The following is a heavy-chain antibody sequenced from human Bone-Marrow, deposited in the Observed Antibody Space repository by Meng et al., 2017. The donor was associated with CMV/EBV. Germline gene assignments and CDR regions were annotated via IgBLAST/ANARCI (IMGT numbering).Heavy chain of an antibody. D-gene: IGHD3-3*01. V-gene: IGHV1-46*01. CDR3: ARDLFDYGMDV. CDR2: INPSGGST. CDR1: GYTFTRYY. Sequence: ASVKVSCKASGYTFTRYYMHWVRQAPGQGLEWMGIINPSGGSTSYAQKFQGRVTMTRDTSISTAYMELSRLRSDDTAVYYCARDLFDYGMDVWGQGTTVTVSS. J-gene: IGHJ6*02.